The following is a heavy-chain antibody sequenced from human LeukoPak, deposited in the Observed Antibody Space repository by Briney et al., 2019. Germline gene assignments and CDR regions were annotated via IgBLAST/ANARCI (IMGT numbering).Heavy chain of an antibody. V-gene: IGHV3-48*03. CDR1: GFTFSSYE. CDR3: ARDLLGYYYDSSGYYWENYYYGMDV. J-gene: IGHJ6*02. CDR2: ISSSGSTK. D-gene: IGHD3-22*01. Sequence: GGSLRLSCAASGFTFSSYEMNWVRQAPGKGREGVSYISSSGSTKYYADSVKGRFTISRDNAKNSLYLQMTSMRAEDTAVYYCARDLLGYYYDSSGYYWENYYYGMDVWGRGTPVTVSS.